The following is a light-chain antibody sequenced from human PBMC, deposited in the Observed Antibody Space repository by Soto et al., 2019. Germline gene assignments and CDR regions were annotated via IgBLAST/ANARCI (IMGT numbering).Light chain of an antibody. Sequence: QSALTQPASVSGSPGQSITISCTGTSSDIGGYNSVSWYQQRPGKVPKLLIYDVTNRPSGISNRFSGSKSGNTASLTISGLQAEDEADYYCSSYGSSNTVVFGGGTKLTVL. CDR3: SSYGSSNTVV. CDR1: SSDIGGYNS. CDR2: DVT. J-gene: IGLJ3*02. V-gene: IGLV2-14*01.